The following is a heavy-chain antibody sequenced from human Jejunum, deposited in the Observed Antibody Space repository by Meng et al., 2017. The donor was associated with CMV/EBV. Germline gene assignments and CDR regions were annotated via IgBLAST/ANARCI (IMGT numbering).Heavy chain of an antibody. V-gene: IGHV4-61*02. Sequence: VRLEQPGPALGRPSQTLSPTCPSSGVSVSSVSNYWSWIRRPAGKGLEWIGHIYTSGSTNYNPSLKSRVTISVDTSKNQFSLKLSSVTAADTAVYYCARDRTYCGGDCSTDWGQGTLVTVSS. J-gene: IGHJ4*02. D-gene: IGHD2-21*02. CDR1: GVSVSSVSNY. CDR3: ARDRTYCGGDCSTD. CDR2: IYTSGST.